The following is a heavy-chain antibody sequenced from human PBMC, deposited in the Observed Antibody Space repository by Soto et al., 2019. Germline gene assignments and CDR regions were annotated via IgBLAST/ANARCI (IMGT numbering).Heavy chain of an antibody. V-gene: IGHV3-64*01. CDR2: ISSNGVGT. D-gene: IGHD6-6*01. CDR1: GFTLSGYA. CDR3: ARRARPDFYYMDV. J-gene: IGHJ6*03. Sequence: EVQLAESGGGLAQPGGSLSLSCAASGFTLSGYAMDWVRQAPGKGLEYVSGISSNGVGTYYANSVQGRFTISRDNSKNTVYHQMGSLRPEDMAVYYCARRARPDFYYMDVWGKGTTVTVSS.